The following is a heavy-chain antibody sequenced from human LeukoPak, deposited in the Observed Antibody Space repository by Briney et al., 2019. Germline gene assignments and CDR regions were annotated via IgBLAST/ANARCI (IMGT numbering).Heavy chain of an antibody. Sequence: SENLSLTCTVSGGSIRSSYYYWGWIRQPPGKGLEWIGSIYDSGSTYYNPSLKSRVTISVDTSKNQFSLKLNSVTAADTAVYYCARGGYYDYVWGSYRPYYFDYWGQGTLVTVSS. CDR1: GGSIRSSYYY. CDR3: ARGGYYDYVWGSYRPYYFDY. CDR2: IYDSGST. V-gene: IGHV4-39*01. D-gene: IGHD3-16*02. J-gene: IGHJ4*02.